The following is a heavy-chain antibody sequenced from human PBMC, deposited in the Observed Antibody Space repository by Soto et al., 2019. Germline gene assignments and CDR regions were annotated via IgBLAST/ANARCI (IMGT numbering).Heavy chain of an antibody. Sequence: QVQLVQSGAEVQKPGSSVKVSCKASGGTFSSYAISWVRQAPGQGLEWMGGIIPIFGTANYAQKFQGRVTITADESTSTAYMELSSLRSEDTAVYYCARARYCSGGSCYYYYGMDVWGQGTTVTVSS. CDR1: GGTFSSYA. CDR3: ARARYCSGGSCYYYYGMDV. J-gene: IGHJ6*02. D-gene: IGHD2-15*01. V-gene: IGHV1-69*01. CDR2: IIPIFGTA.